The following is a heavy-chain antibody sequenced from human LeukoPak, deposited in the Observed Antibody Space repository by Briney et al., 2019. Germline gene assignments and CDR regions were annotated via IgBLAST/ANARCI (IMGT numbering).Heavy chain of an antibody. V-gene: IGHV4-61*03. Sequence: SETLSLTCTVSGXSVSSGSYYWSWIRQPPGKGLEWIGYIYYSGSTNYNPSLKSRVTISVDTSKNHFSLKLSSVTAADTAVYYCARDLGYSYGPSFSHWGQGTLVTVSS. CDR1: GXSVSSGSYY. CDR3: ARDLGYSYGPSFSH. J-gene: IGHJ4*02. CDR2: IYYSGST. D-gene: IGHD5-18*01.